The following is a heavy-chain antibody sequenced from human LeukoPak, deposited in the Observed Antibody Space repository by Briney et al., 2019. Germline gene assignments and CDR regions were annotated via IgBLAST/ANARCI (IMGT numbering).Heavy chain of an antibody. D-gene: IGHD4-23*01. CDR3: ARGSVGGKSHNWFDP. Sequence: ASVKVSCKASGYTFTSYGISWVRQAPGQGLEWMGWMNPNSGNTGYAQKFQGRVTMTRNTSISTAYMELSSLRSEDTAVYYCARGSVGGKSHNWFDPWGQGTLVTVSS. V-gene: IGHV1-8*02. CDR1: GYTFTSYG. J-gene: IGHJ5*02. CDR2: MNPNSGNT.